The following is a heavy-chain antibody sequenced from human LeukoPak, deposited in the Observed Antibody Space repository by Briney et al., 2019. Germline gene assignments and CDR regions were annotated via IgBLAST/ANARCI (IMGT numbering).Heavy chain of an antibody. Sequence: SETLSLTCTVSGASVTDYYWSWIRQSPGKGLEWISYIHHSGNSDYNPSLRSRVTTSLDTSKNQFSLNLISVPAADTAVYYCPRGHWGLQSWSQGTLVTVSS. J-gene: IGHJ5*02. D-gene: IGHD7-27*01. CDR1: GASVTDYY. CDR3: PRGHWGLQS. V-gene: IGHV4-59*02. CDR2: IHHSGNS.